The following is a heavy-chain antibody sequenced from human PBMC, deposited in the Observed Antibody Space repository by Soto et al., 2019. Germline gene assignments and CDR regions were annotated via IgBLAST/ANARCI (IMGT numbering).Heavy chain of an antibody. CDR3: AKDPLEIQLWPKYYFDY. CDR1: GFTFSSYA. V-gene: IGHV3-23*01. CDR2: ISGSGGST. Sequence: GGSLRLSCAASGFTFSSYAMSWARQSPGKGPEWVSAISGSGGSTYYADSVKGRFTISRDNSKNTLYLQMNSLRAEDTAVYYCAKDPLEIQLWPKYYFDYWGQGTLVTVSS. J-gene: IGHJ4*02. D-gene: IGHD5-18*01.